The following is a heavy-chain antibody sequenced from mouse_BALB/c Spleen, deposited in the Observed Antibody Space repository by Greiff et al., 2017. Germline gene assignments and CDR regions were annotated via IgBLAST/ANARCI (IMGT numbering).Heavy chain of an antibody. D-gene: IGHD2-3*01. CDR2: ISSGGSYT. V-gene: IGHV5-6-4*01. CDR3: TRDDGYPSYWYFDV. J-gene: IGHJ1*01. Sequence: EVQGVESGGGLVKPGGSLKLSCAASGFTFSSYTMSWVRQTPEKRLEWVATISSGGSYTYYPDSVKGRFTISRDNAKNTLYLQMSSLKSEDTAMYYCTRDDGYPSYWYFDVWGAGTTVTVSS. CDR1: GFTFSSYT.